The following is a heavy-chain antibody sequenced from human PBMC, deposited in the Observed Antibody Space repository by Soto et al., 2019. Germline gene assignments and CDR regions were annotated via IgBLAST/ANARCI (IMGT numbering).Heavy chain of an antibody. V-gene: IGHV3-64D*06. Sequence: PGGSLRLSCSGSGFTFSHHSLYWVRQPPGKGLQCVSSMSGSGGNIYYAESVKGRFTISRDNSKNTLYLQMTSLSSEDSAVYYCVKVSGYCTGGSCFSYFDYWGQGTPVTVSS. CDR3: VKVSGYCTGGSCFSYFDY. J-gene: IGHJ4*02. CDR1: GFTFSHHS. D-gene: IGHD2-15*01. CDR2: MSGSGGNI.